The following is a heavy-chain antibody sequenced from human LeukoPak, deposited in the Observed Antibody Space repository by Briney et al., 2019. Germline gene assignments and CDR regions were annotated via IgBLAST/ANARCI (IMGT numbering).Heavy chain of an antibody. CDR3: ARGRAVVVAEYYFDY. D-gene: IGHD2-15*01. CDR2: MNPNSGNT. CDR1: GYTFTSYD. J-gene: IGHJ4*02. Sequence: GASVKVSCKASGYTFTSYDINWVRQATGQGLEWMGWMNPNSGNTGYAQKFQGRVTMTWNTSISTAYMELSSLRSEDTAVYYCARGRAVVVAEYYFDYWGQGTLVTVSS. V-gene: IGHV1-8*01.